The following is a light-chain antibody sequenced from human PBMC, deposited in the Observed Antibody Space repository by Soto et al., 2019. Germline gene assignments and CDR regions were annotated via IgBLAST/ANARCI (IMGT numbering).Light chain of an antibody. CDR3: QQSFSPLLT. Sequence: DIQMTQSPSSGSAAVGARVTITCRASQTLNNYLTWFQQKPGKAPKVLIYAASTLQSGVPSRFSGSGSGAEFTLTISSLQPEDFETYYCQQSFSPLLTFGGGTKVDIK. CDR2: AAS. V-gene: IGKV1-39*01. CDR1: QTLNNY. J-gene: IGKJ4*01.